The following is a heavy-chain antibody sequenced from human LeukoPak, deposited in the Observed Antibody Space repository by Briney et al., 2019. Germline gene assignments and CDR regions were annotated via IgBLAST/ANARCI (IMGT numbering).Heavy chain of an antibody. J-gene: IGHJ4*02. V-gene: IGHV3-30*03. CDR3: ARDGERYCSSTSCPYYFDY. CDR2: ISYDGSNK. CDR1: GFTFSSYG. D-gene: IGHD2-2*01. Sequence: GGSLRLSCAASGFTFSSYGMHWVRQAPGKGLEWVAVISYDGSNKYYADSVKGRFTISRDNSKNTLYLQMNSLRAEDTAVYYCARDGERYCSSTSCPYYFDYWGQGTLVTVSS.